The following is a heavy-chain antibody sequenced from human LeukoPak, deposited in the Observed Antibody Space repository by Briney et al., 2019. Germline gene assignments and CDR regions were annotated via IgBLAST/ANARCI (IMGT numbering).Heavy chain of an antibody. J-gene: IGHJ4*02. Sequence: PGGSLRLSCAASGFTFSSSWMHWVRQVPGKGLVWVSRINSDGPTTNYADSVKGRFTISRDNAKNTLYLQMNSLRAEDTAVYYCTRGRGYSGYGFDYWAPETLVTVSS. V-gene: IGHV3-74*01. D-gene: IGHD5-12*01. CDR3: TRGRGYSGYGFDY. CDR2: INSDGPTT. CDR1: GFTFSSSW.